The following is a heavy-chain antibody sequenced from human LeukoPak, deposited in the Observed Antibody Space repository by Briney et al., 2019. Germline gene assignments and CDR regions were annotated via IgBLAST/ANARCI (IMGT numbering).Heavy chain of an antibody. CDR1: GFTFSSYA. V-gene: IGHV3-30*04. CDR3: ASLTTVRGFDY. CDR2: ISYDGSNK. J-gene: IGHJ4*02. Sequence: GRSLRLPCAASGFTFSSYAMHWVRQAPGKGLEWVAVISYDGSNKYYADSVKGRFTISRDNSKNTLYLQMNSLRAEDTAVYYCASLTTVRGFDYWGQGTLVTVSS. D-gene: IGHD4-17*01.